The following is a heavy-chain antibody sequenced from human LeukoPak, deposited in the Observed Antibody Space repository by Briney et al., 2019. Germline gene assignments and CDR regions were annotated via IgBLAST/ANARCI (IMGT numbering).Heavy chain of an antibody. Sequence: ASVKVSCKASGYTFTSYAMHWVRQAPGQRLECMGWINAGNGNTKYSQKFQGRVTITRDTSASTAYMELSSLRSEDTAVYYCARTGSLTGYYYFGYWGQGTLVTVSS. CDR1: GYTFTSYA. D-gene: IGHD3-9*01. V-gene: IGHV1-3*01. CDR2: INAGNGNT. J-gene: IGHJ4*02. CDR3: ARTGSLTGYYYFGY.